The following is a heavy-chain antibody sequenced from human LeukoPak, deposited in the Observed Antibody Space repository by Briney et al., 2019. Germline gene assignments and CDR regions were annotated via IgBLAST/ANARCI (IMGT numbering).Heavy chain of an antibody. J-gene: IGHJ3*02. CDR1: GGTFSNHA. V-gene: IGHV1-69*05. Sequence: SVKVSCKASGGTFSNHAVSWVRQAPGQGLEWMGGTTPIFGSANYAQKFQGRVTIATDESTSTAYMELSSLRSEDTAVYYCARAPFYFNSSVYSMNAFDIWAKGQWSPSLQ. CDR2: TTPIFGSA. CDR3: ARAPFYFNSSVYSMNAFDI. D-gene: IGHD3-22*01.